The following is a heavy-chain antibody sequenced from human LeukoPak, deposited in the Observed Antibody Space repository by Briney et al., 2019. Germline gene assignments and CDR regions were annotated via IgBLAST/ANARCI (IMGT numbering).Heavy chain of an antibody. V-gene: IGHV3-30*18. Sequence: GGSLRLSFSASGFTVGSYGMHWVRQAPGKRLEWVAVISYDGSNKYYAASVKGPFTISRDNSKNTLYLQMNSLRAEDTAVYYCAKDTALYCSGGSCYSGNSREFDYWGQGTLVTVSS. CDR3: AKDTALYCSGGSCYSGNSREFDY. J-gene: IGHJ4*02. D-gene: IGHD2-15*01. CDR2: ISYDGSNK. CDR1: GFTVGSYG.